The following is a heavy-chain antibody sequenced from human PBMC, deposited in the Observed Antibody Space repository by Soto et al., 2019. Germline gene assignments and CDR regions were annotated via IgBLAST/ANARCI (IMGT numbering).Heavy chain of an antibody. CDR3: AHIVVAALAYYFYY. V-gene: IGHV2-5*02. J-gene: IGHJ4*02. CDR1: GFSLSSTRMA. D-gene: IGHD2-15*01. CDR2: IYWDDDK. Sequence: QITLKESGPTLVKPTQTLTLTCTFSGFSLSSTRMAVGWIRQPPGKALEWLALIYWDDDKRYSPFLKSRLTTTTDPSKNQVVLTMSNMDPVDTARYYCAHIVVAALAYYFYYWGQGTLVTVSS.